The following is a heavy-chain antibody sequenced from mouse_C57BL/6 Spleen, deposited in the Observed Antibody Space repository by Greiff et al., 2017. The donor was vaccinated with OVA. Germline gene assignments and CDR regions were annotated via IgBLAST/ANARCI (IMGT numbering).Heavy chain of an antibody. D-gene: IGHD1-1*01. J-gene: IGHJ2*01. CDR1: GFNIKDYY. CDR2: IDPEDGDT. Sequence: EVQLQQSGAELVRPGASVKLSCTASGFNIKDYYMHWVKQRPEQGLEWIGRIDPEDGDTEYAPKFQGKATMTADTSSNTAYLQLSSLTSEDTAVYYCTTITTVVEAGYFDYWGQGTTLTVSS. V-gene: IGHV14-1*01. CDR3: TTITTVVEAGYFDY.